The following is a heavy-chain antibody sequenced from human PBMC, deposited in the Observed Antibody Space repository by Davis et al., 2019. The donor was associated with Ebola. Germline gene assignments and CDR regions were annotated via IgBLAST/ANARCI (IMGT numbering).Heavy chain of an antibody. D-gene: IGHD6-6*01. Sequence: PGGSLRLSCAVYGGSFSGYYWSWIRQPPGKGLEWIGEINHSGSTNYNPSLKSRVTISVDTSKNQFSLKLSSVTAADTAVYYCASGREAARGSPSYYFDYWGQGTLVTVSS. CDR2: INHSGST. CDR3: ASGREAARGSPSYYFDY. CDR1: GGSFSGYY. J-gene: IGHJ4*02. V-gene: IGHV4-34*01.